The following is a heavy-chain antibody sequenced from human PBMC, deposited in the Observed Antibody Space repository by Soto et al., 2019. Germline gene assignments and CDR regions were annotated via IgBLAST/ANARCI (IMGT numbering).Heavy chain of an antibody. J-gene: IGHJ4*02. CDR2: IDLDIGDT. D-gene: IGHD2-21*02. V-gene: IGHV1-2*02. CDR1: GHTFTVHH. Sequence: GSVKVSCKASGHTFTVHHMHCVRQSPGQGLEWMGLIDLDIGDTKYAQKFQGRVTSTSDTSITTVYMELRGLRSDDTAVYYCGLEPTGTAGFDYWGQGTLVTVSS. CDR3: GLEPTGTAGFDY.